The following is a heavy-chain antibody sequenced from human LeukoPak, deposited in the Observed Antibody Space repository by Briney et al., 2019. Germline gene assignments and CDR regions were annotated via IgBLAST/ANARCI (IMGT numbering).Heavy chain of an antibody. CDR3: ARDSPDYDFTDY. CDR1: GGTFSSYA. J-gene: IGHJ4*02. D-gene: IGHD3-3*01. CDR2: IIPIFGTA. Sequence: ASMKVSCKASGGTFSSYAISWVRQAPGQGLEWMGRIIPIFGTANYAQKFQGRVTITTDESTSTAYMELSSLRSEDTAVYYCARDSPDYDFTDYRGQGTLVTVSS. V-gene: IGHV1-69*05.